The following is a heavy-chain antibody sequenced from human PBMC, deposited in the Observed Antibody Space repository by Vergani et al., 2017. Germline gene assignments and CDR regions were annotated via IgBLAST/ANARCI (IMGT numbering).Heavy chain of an antibody. V-gene: IGHV1-69*02. Sequence: QVQLVQSGAEVKKPGSSVKVSCKASGGTFSSYTISWVRQAPGQGLEWMGRIIPILGIANYAQKFQGRVTITADKSTSTAYMELSSLRSEDTAVDYCGRGSAVDILTGYYYYYMDVWGKGTTVTVSS. CDR1: GGTFSSYT. CDR2: IIPILGIA. CDR3: GRGSAVDILTGYYYYYMDV. J-gene: IGHJ6*03. D-gene: IGHD3-9*01.